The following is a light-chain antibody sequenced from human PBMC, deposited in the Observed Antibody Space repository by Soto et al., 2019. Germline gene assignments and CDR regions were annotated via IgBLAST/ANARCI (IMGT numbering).Light chain of an antibody. Sequence: DIVMTQSPLSLPVTPGEPASISCRSSQSLLHSNGYNYLDWYLQKPVQSPQLLIYLGSNRASGVPDRFSGSGSGTDFTLKISRVEAEDVGVYYCVQALQTPRIFGQGARLEIK. J-gene: IGKJ5*01. CDR1: QSLLHSNGYNY. CDR3: VQALQTPRI. V-gene: IGKV2-28*01. CDR2: LGS.